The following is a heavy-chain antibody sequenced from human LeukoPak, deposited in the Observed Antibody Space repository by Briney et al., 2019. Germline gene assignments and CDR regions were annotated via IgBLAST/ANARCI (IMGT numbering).Heavy chain of an antibody. CDR1: GFTFSSYG. CDR2: IRYDGSNK. V-gene: IGHV3-30*02. D-gene: IGHD6-19*01. CDR3: AKAKTPRNSGWYDY. Sequence: GGSLRLSCAASGFTFSSYGIHWVRQAPGKGLEWVAFIRYDGSNKYYADSVKGRFTISRDNSKNTLYLQMNSLRAEDTAVYYCAKAKTPRNSGWYDYWGQGTLVTVSS. J-gene: IGHJ4*02.